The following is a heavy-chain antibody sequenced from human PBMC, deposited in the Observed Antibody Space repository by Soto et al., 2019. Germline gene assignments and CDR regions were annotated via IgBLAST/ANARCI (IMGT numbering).Heavy chain of an antibody. CDR1: GGSISSSSYY. Sequence: QLQLQESGPGLVKPSETLSLTCTVSGGSISSSSYYWGWIRQPPGKGLEWIGSIYYSGSTYYNPSLKCRVTISVDTSKNHFSLKLSSVTAADTAVYYCARMYSSGYDAFDIWGQGTKVTV. D-gene: IGHD6-19*01. CDR2: IYYSGST. J-gene: IGHJ3*02. V-gene: IGHV4-39*01. CDR3: ARMYSSGYDAFDI.